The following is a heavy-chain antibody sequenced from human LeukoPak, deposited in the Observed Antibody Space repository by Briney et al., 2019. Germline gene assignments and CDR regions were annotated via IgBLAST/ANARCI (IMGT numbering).Heavy chain of an antibody. CDR2: IKKDGSEK. CDR3: ARPYYCSTTSCSYGLAY. CDR1: GFTFSSYW. J-gene: IGHJ4*02. D-gene: IGHD2-2*01. V-gene: IGHV3-7*01. Sequence: GGSLILSCAASGFTFSSYWMSWVRQAPGKGLEWVANIKKDGSEKYYVDSVKGRFTISRDNAKNSLYLQMNSLRVDDTAVYYCARPYYCSTTSCSYGLAYWGQGTLVTVSS.